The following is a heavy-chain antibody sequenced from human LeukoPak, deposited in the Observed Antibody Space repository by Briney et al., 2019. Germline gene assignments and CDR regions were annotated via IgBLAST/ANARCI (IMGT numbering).Heavy chain of an antibody. CDR2: IWYDESKK. J-gene: IGHJ4*02. Sequence: GGSLRLSCVASGYTFSSYGMHWVRQAPGKGLQWVAVIWYDESKKYYTDSVKGRFTISRDVSKNTLYLQMNSLRAEDSAMYYCARDGGIGLDYWGQGTLVTISS. V-gene: IGHV3-33*01. D-gene: IGHD2-21*01. CDR1: GYTFSSYG. CDR3: ARDGGIGLDY.